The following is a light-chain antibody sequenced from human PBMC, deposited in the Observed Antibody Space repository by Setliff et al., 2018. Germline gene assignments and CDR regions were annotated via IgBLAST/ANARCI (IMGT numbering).Light chain of an antibody. V-gene: IGLV3-1*01. CDR3: QTWDSGTEGVV. Sequence: YELTQPPSVSVSPGQTASITCSGDKLGDKFASWYQQRPGQSPVLVIYLDNRRPSGIPKRMSGSNSGNTATLTISGTQSMDEADYYCQTWDSGTEGVVFGGGTK. CDR1: KLGDKF. J-gene: IGLJ2*01. CDR2: LDN.